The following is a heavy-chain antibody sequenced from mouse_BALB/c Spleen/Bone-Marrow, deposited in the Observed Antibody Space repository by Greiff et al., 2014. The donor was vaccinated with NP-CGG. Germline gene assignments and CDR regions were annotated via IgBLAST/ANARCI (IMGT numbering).Heavy chain of an antibody. CDR3: ARAKRYGEMDY. CDR1: GYTFTSYW. CDR2: IYPGDGGT. Sequence: QVQLKESGAELARPGASVKLSCKASGYTFTSYWMQWVKQRPGQGLEWIGAIYPGDGGTRFTQKFKGKATLTADKSSSTAYMQLSSLASEDSAVYYCARAKRYGEMDYWGQGTSVTVSS. V-gene: IGHV1-87*01. J-gene: IGHJ4*01. D-gene: IGHD2-14*01.